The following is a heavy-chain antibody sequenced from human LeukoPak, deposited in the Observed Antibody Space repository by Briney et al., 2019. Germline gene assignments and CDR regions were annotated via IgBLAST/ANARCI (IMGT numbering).Heavy chain of an antibody. Sequence: GGSLRLSCAASGFTFSSYWMSWVRQAPGKGLEWGANIKQDGSEKYYVDSVKGRFTISSDNAKNSLYLQMNSLRADDTAVYYCARDRVDYDFWSGYYASDYWGQGTLVTVSS. V-gene: IGHV3-7*01. D-gene: IGHD3-3*01. J-gene: IGHJ4*02. CDR3: ARDRVDYDFWSGYYASDY. CDR2: IKQDGSEK. CDR1: GFTFSSYW.